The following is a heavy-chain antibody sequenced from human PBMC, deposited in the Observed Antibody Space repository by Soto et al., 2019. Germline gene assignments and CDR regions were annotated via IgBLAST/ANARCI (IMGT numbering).Heavy chain of an antibody. CDR3: ARETPGIVARNY. CDR2: ISSSSSTI. V-gene: IGHV3-48*02. CDR1: GFTFSSYS. Sequence: EVQLVESGGGLVQPGGSLRLSCAASGFTFSSYSMNWVRQAPGKGLEWVSYISSSSSTIYYADSVKGRFTISRDNAKNSRYLQMNSLSDGDAAVYYCARETPGIVARNYWGQGTLVTVSS. D-gene: IGHD1-26*01. J-gene: IGHJ4*02.